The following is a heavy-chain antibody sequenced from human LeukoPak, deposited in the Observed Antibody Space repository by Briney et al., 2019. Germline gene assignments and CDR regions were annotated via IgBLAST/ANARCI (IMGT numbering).Heavy chain of an antibody. D-gene: IGHD6-13*01. CDR2: IYTSGST. V-gene: IGHV4-4*07. CDR3: ARNVYSSSWYDVGY. J-gene: IGHJ4*02. CDR1: GGSISSYY. Sequence: PSETLSLTCTVSGGSISSYYWSWIRQPAGKGLEWIGRIYTSGSTNYNPSLKSRVTISVDTSKNQFSLKLSSVTAADTAVYYCARNVYSSSWYDVGYWGQGTLVTVSS.